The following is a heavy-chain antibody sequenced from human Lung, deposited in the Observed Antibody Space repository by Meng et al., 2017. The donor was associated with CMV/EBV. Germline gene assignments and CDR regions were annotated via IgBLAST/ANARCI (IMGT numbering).Heavy chain of an antibody. Sequence: ASXXVSXKASGYTFISYYTSYYIHWVRQAPGQGLEWMGWISADNGNTKYGQKFQGRVTMTTDTSTSTAYMDLRSLRGDDTAVYYCARATDTLYQLLFSRVPPYYYYGMDVWXQGTXVTVSS. CDR1: GYTFISYY. D-gene: IGHD2-2*01. V-gene: IGHV1-18*04. CDR2: ISADNGNT. CDR3: ARATDTLYQLLFSRVPPYYYYGMDV. J-gene: IGHJ6*02.